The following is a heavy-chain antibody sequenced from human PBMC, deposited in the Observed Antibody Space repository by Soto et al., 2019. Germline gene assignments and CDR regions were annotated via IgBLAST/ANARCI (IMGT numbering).Heavy chain of an antibody. V-gene: IGHV4-31*03. J-gene: IGHJ4*02. Sequence: SETLSLTCTVSGGSISSGGYYWSWIRQHPGKGLEWIGYIYYSGSTYYNPSLKSRVTISVDTSKNQFSLKLSSVTAADTAVYYCARAPQDSSGCYYDYWGQGTLVTVAS. D-gene: IGHD3-22*01. CDR3: ARAPQDSSGCYYDY. CDR1: GGSISSGGYY. CDR2: IYYSGST.